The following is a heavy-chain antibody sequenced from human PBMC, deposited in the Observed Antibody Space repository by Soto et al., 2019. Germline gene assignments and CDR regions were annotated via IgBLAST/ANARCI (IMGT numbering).Heavy chain of an antibody. CDR2: ISWNSGSI. V-gene: IGHV3-9*01. CDR3: AKDSGPYDYFDY. CDR1: GFTFDDYA. J-gene: IGHJ4*02. Sequence: PGGSLRLSCAASGFTFDDYAMHWVRQAPGKGLEWVSGISWNSGSIGYADSVKGRFTISRDNAKNSLYLQMNSLRAEDTALYYCAKDSGPYDYFDYWGQGTLVTVSS. D-gene: IGHD6-19*01.